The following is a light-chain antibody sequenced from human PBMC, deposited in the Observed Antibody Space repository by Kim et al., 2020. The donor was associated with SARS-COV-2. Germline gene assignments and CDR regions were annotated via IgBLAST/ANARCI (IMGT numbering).Light chain of an antibody. V-gene: IGKV3-15*01. CDR2: GAS. CDR1: QSVSSN. CDR3: QQYDNWPLS. J-gene: IGKJ4*01. Sequence: EIVMTQSPATLSVSPGERATLSCRASQSVSSNLAWYQQKPGQPPSLLISGASTRATGIPARFSGRGSGTEFTLTISSLQSEDFAVYYCQQYDNWPLSFGGGTKVDIK.